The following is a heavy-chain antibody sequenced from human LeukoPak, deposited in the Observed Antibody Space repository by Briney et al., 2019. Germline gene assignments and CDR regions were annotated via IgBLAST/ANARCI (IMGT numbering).Heavy chain of an antibody. D-gene: IGHD1-1*01. CDR3: AKTDPTGTTYYYYYYGMDV. J-gene: IGHJ6*02. CDR2: ISGSGGST. V-gene: IGHV3-23*01. Sequence: GESLRLSCAASGFTFSSYAMSWVRQAPGKGLEWVSAISGSGGSTYYADSVKGRFTISRDNSKNTLYLQMNSLRAEDTAVYYCAKTDPTGTTYYYYYYGMDVWGQGTTVTVSS. CDR1: GFTFSSYA.